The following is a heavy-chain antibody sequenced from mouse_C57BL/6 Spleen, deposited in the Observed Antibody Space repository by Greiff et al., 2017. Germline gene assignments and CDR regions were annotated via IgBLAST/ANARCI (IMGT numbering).Heavy chain of an antibody. CDR3: TRAGGLRGGTWFAY. CDR2: IDPETGGT. Sequence: QVQLQQSGAELVRPGASVTLSCKASGYTFTDYEMHWVKQTPVHGLEWIGAIDPETGGTAYNQKFKGKAILTADKSSSTAYMELRSLTSEDSAVYYCTRAGGLRGGTWFAYWGQGTLVTVSA. D-gene: IGHD2-4*01. J-gene: IGHJ3*01. V-gene: IGHV1-15*01. CDR1: GYTFTDYE.